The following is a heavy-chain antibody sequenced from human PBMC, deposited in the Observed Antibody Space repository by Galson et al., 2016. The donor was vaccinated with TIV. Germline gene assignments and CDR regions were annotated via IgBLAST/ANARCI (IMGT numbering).Heavy chain of an antibody. CDR3: AEAFKYESSGYFRDAFDL. CDR1: GIIFSSYA. CDR2: IIPMFGTT. D-gene: IGHD3-22*01. V-gene: IGHV1-69*06. J-gene: IGHJ3*01. Sequence: SVKVSCKASGIIFSSYAITWVRQAPGQGLEWMGGIIPMFGTTNYAQKFQGRRTITADKSTSTAYMDLSSLRSEDTATYYCAEAFKYESSGYFRDAFDLWGQGTMVTVSS.